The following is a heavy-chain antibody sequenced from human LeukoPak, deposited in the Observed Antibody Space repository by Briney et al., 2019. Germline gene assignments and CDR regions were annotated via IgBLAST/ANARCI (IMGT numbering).Heavy chain of an antibody. CDR2: ISSSGSYK. Sequence: PGGSLGLSCAASGFIFSSYSMNWVRQAPGKGLEWVSSISSSGSYKYYADSVKGRFTISRDNAKNSMYLQMSSLRAEDTAVYYCARITWGNYFDYWGQGTLVTVSS. V-gene: IGHV3-21*01. J-gene: IGHJ4*02. CDR1: GFIFSSYS. CDR3: ARITWGNYFDY. D-gene: IGHD7-27*01.